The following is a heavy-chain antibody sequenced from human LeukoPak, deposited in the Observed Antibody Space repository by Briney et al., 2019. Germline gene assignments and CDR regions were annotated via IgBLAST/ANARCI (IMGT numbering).Heavy chain of an antibody. Sequence: SETLSLTCTVSGGSVSSGSYYWSWIRQPPGKGLEWIGYIYYSGSTNYNPSLKSRVTISVDTSKNQFSLKLSSVTAADTAVYYCARENDSGQNDYWGQGTLVTVSS. CDR1: GGSVSSGSYY. J-gene: IGHJ4*02. D-gene: IGHD3-22*01. V-gene: IGHV4-61*01. CDR2: IYYSGST. CDR3: ARENDSGQNDY.